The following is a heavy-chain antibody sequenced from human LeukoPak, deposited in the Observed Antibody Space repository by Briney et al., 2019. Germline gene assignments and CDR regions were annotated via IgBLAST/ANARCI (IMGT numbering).Heavy chain of an antibody. Sequence: GGSLRLSCAASGFTFSSYGMHWVRQAPGKGLEWVAFIRYDGSNKYYADSVKGRFTISRDNSKNTLYPQMNRLRAEDTAVYYCAKEIGVVVAATRFDYWGQGTLVTVSS. CDR2: IRYDGSNK. CDR1: GFTFSSYG. V-gene: IGHV3-30*02. J-gene: IGHJ4*02. CDR3: AKEIGVVVAATRFDY. D-gene: IGHD2-15*01.